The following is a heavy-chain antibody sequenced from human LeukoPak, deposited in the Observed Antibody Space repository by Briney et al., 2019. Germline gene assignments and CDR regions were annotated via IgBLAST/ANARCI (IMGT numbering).Heavy chain of an antibody. CDR1: GGSFSGYY. D-gene: IGHD2-15*01. V-gene: IGHV4-34*01. J-gene: IGHJ6*03. Sequence: SETLSLTCAVYGGSFSGYYWSWIRQPPGKGLEWIGEINHSGSTNYNPSLKSRVTISVDTSKNQFSLKLSSVTAADTAVCYCAREHCSGGSCYSIYYYYYMDVWGKGTTVTVSS. CDR2: INHSGST. CDR3: AREHCSGGSCYSIYYYYYMDV.